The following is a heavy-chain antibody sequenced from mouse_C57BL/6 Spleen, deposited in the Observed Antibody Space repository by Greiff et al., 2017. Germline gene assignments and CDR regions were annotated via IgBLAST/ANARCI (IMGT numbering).Heavy chain of an antibody. V-gene: IGHV1-82*01. Sequence: VQLMESGPELVKPGASVKISCKASGYAFSSSWMNWVKQRPGKGLEWIGRIYPGDGDTNYNGKFKGKATLTADKSSSTAYMQLSSLTSEDSAVYFCARHGAYWGQGTLVTVSA. J-gene: IGHJ3*01. CDR3: ARHGAY. CDR1: GYAFSSSW. CDR2: IYPGDGDT.